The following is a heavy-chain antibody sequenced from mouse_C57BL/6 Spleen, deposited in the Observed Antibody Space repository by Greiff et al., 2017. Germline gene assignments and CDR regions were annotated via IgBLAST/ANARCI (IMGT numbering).Heavy chain of an antibody. CDR1: GYAFTNYL. CDR3: ARPGDGDYAMDY. D-gene: IGHD2-3*01. V-gene: IGHV1-54*01. Sequence: QVQLQQSGAELVRPGTSVKVSCKASGYAFTNYLIEWVKQRPGQGLEWIGVINPGSGGTNYNEKFKGKATLTADKSSSTAYMQLNGLTSDDSAVYFYARPGDGDYAMDYWGQGTSVTVSS. CDR2: INPGSGGT. J-gene: IGHJ4*01.